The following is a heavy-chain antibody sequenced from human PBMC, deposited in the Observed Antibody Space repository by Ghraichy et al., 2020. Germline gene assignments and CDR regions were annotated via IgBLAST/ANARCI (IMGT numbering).Heavy chain of an antibody. V-gene: IGHV4-34*01. J-gene: IGHJ3*02. CDR2: INHSGST. CDR1: GGSFSGYY. Sequence: SETLSLTCAVYGGSFSGYYWSWIRQPPGKGLEWIGEINHSGSTNYNPSLKSRVTISVDTSKNQFSLKLSSVTAADTAVYYCARWRAWGDDYGDYGRAFDIWGQGTMVTVSS. CDR3: ARWRAWGDDYGDYGRAFDI. D-gene: IGHD4-17*01.